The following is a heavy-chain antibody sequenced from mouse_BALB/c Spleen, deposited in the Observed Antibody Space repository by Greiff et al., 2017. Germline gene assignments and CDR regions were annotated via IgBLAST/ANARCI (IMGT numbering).Heavy chain of an antibody. V-gene: IGHV5-9-4*01. Sequence: EVQGVESGGGLVKPGGSLKLSCAASGFTFSSYAMSWVRQSPEKRLEWVAEISSGGSYTYYPDTVTGRVTISRDNARNTLYLEMSSLRSEDTAMYYCAREGYYGSSAWFAYWGQGTLVTVSA. CDR1: GFTFSSYA. D-gene: IGHD1-1*01. CDR2: ISSGGSYT. J-gene: IGHJ3*01. CDR3: AREGYYGSSAWFAY.